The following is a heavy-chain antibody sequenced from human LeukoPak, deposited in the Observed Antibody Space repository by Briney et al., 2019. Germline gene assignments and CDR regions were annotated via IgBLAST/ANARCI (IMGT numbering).Heavy chain of an antibody. J-gene: IGHJ4*02. CDR2: IYSGGST. CDR1: GFTVSSNY. V-gene: IGHV3-66*01. CDR3: AREDSYGFFDY. D-gene: IGHD5-18*01. Sequence: GGSLRLSCAASGFTVSSNYMSWVRQAPGKGLEWVSAIYSGGSTYYADSVKGRFTISRDNSKNTLYLQMNSLRAEDTAVYYCAREDSYGFFDYWGQGTLVTVSS.